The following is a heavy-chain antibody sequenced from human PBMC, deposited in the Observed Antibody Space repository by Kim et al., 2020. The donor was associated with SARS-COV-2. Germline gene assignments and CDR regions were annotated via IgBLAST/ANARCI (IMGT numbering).Heavy chain of an antibody. CDR3: ARGYSSSWFDY. D-gene: IGHD6-13*01. CDR2: T. V-gene: IGHV1-18*01. Sequence: TNYAQKLQGRVTMTTDTSTSTAYMELRSLRSDDTAVYYCARGYSSSWFDYWGQGTLVTVSS. J-gene: IGHJ4*02.